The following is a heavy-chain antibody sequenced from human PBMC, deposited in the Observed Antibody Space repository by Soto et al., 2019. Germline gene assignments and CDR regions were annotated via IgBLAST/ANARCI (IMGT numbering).Heavy chain of an antibody. CDR1: GFTFTSSA. CDR3: AADPVRFLINPPSY. CDR2: IVVGSGNT. Sequence: SVKVSCKASGFTFTSSAVQWVRQARGQRLEWIGWIVVGSGNTNYAQKFQERVTITRDMSTSTAYMELSSLRSEDTAVYYCAADPVRFLINPPSYWGQGTLVTVSS. J-gene: IGHJ4*02. V-gene: IGHV1-58*01. D-gene: IGHD3-3*01.